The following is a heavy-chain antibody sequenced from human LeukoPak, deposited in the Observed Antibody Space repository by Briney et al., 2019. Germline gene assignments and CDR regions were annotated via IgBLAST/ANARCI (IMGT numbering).Heavy chain of an antibody. CDR3: ARGIAAAGPLYYYYYGMDV. Sequence: SVKVSCKASGGTFSSYAISWVRQAPGQGLEWMGGIIPTFGTANYAQKFQGRVTITADKSTSTAYMELSSLRSEDTAVYYCARGIAAAGPLYYYYYGMDVWGKGTTVTVSS. J-gene: IGHJ6*04. D-gene: IGHD6-13*01. CDR2: IIPTFGTA. CDR1: GGTFSSYA. V-gene: IGHV1-69*06.